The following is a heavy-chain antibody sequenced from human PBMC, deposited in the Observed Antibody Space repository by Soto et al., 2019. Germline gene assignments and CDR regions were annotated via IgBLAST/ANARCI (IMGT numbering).Heavy chain of an antibody. CDR1: GYTFTSYG. Sequence: QVQLVQSGAEVKKPGASVKVSCKASGYTFTSYGLSWVRQAPGQGLEWMGRISAYNYNTNYAQKLQGRVTMTTDTPTSTSYMELSSLRSDDTAVYYCARVVGALGHWFDPWGQGTLVTVSS. CDR2: ISAYNYNT. V-gene: IGHV1-18*01. J-gene: IGHJ5*02. D-gene: IGHD1-26*01. CDR3: ARVVGALGHWFDP.